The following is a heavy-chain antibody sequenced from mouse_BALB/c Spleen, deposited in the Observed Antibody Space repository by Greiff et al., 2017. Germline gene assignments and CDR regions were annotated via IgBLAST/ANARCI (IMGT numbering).Heavy chain of an antibody. D-gene: IGHD3-1*01. CDR2: ISSGGSYT. V-gene: IGHV5-9-4*01. Sequence: EVKVVESGGGLVKPGGSLKLSCAASGFTFSSYAMSWVRQSPEKRLEWVAEISSGGSYTYYPDTVTGRFTISRDNAKNTLYLEMSSLRSEDTAMYYCARDEGAARATAYWGQGTLVTVSA. J-gene: IGHJ3*01. CDR3: ARDEGAARATAY. CDR1: GFTFSSYA.